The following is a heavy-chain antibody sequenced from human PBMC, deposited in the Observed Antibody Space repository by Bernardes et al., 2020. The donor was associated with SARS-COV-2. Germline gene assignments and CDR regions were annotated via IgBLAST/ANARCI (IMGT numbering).Heavy chain of an antibody. CDR2: IKQDGSEK. CDR3: ARDSRETGDYYYYYGMDV. CDR1: GFTFSSYW. J-gene: IGHJ6*02. V-gene: IGHV3-7*01. D-gene: IGHD2-8*02. Sequence: WSLRLSYAASGFTFSSYWMSWVRQAPGKGLEWVANIKQDGSEKYYVDSVKGRFTISRDNAKNSLYLQMNSLRAEDTAVYYCARDSRETGDYYYYYGMDVWGQGTTVTVSS.